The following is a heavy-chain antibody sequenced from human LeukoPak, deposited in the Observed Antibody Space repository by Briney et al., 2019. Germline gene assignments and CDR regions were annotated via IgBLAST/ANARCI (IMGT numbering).Heavy chain of an antibody. CDR3: ARSLRNAFDI. D-gene: IGHD3-3*01. CDR1: GFTFSSHG. Sequence: GGSLRLSCAASGFTFSSHGMNWVRQAPGKGLEWVSYIRSSSSTIYYADSVKGRFTISTGNANNSLYLQMNSLRAEDTAVYYCARSLRNAFDIWGQGTMVTASS. V-gene: IGHV3-48*01. CDR2: IRSSSSTI. J-gene: IGHJ3*02.